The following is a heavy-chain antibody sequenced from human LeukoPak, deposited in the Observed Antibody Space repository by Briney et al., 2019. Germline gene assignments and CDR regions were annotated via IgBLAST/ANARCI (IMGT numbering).Heavy chain of an antibody. V-gene: IGHV1-46*01. CDR2: INPSGGST. CDR1: GYTFTSYY. Sequence: GASVKVSCKASGYTFTSYYMHWVRQAPGQGLEWMGIINPSGGSTSYAQKLQGRVTMTTDTSTSTAYMELRSLRSDDTAVYYCARDGLIAVADNYYYYGMDVWGQGTTVTVSS. CDR3: ARDGLIAVADNYYYYGMDV. J-gene: IGHJ6*02. D-gene: IGHD6-19*01.